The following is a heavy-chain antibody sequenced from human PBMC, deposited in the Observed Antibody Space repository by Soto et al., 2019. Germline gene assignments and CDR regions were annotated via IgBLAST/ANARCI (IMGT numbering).Heavy chain of an antibody. CDR1: GGSISSYY. D-gene: IGHD1-26*01. Sequence: SETLSLTCIVSGGSISSYYWSWIRQPPGKGLEWIGYIYYSGSTKYNPSLKSRVTISVDTSKNQFSLKLNSVSAADTAVYYCAREHVGFDDWGQGTLVTVSS. CDR2: IYYSGST. J-gene: IGHJ4*02. CDR3: AREHVGFDD. V-gene: IGHV4-59*01.